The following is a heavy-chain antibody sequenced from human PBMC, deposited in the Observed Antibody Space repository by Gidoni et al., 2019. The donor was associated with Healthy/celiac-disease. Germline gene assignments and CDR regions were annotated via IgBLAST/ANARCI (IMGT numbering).Heavy chain of an antibody. CDR1: GGSISSYY. CDR3: ARRGKYYYGMDV. Sequence: QVQLQESGPGLVKPSETLSLTCTVSGGSISSYYWSWIRQPPGKGLEWIGYIYYSGSTNYNPSLKSRVTISVDTSKNQFSLKLSSVTAADTAVYYCARRGKYYYGMDVWGKGTTVTVSS. J-gene: IGHJ6*04. D-gene: IGHD3-10*01. V-gene: IGHV4-59*01. CDR2: IYYSGST.